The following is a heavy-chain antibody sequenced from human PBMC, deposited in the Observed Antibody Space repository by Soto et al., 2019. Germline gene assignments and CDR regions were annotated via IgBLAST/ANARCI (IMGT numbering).Heavy chain of an antibody. V-gene: IGHV3-30*18. CDR1: GFPFSIYG. J-gene: IGHJ6*02. CDR2: ISYDGSNK. D-gene: IGHD3-3*02. Sequence: GGSLRLSCAASGFPFSIYGMHWVRQAPGKGPEWVAVISYDGSNKYYADSVKGRFTISRDNSKNTLYLQMNSLRAEEKAVYYCEKGSHFWSGYFYHYPYGMDVWGHGTSVTVSS. CDR3: EKGSHFWSGYFYHYPYGMDV.